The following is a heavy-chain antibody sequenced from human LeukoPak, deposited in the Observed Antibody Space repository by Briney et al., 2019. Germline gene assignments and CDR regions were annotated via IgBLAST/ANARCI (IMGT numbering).Heavy chain of an antibody. Sequence: VGSLRLSCAASGFTFSDYWMSWMRQAPGEGLGWVANIKYDGNEEYYVDSVKGRFTISRDNAKNSLYLQLKSLRVGDTAVYYCKSGGAAPGSFDNWGQGTLVTVSP. CDR3: KSGGAAPGSFDN. CDR1: GFTFSDYW. D-gene: IGHD4-23*01. J-gene: IGHJ4*02. CDR2: IKYDGNEE. V-gene: IGHV3-7*01.